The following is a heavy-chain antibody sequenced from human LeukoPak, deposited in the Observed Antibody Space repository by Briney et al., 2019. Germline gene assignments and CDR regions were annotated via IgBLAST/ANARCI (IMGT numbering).Heavy chain of an antibody. CDR1: GFIFSNHS. Sequence: GGSLRLSCVVSGFIFSNHSMNWVRQAPGRGLEWVSSISSRGSYRFYADSVKGRFTISRDNASKSLSLQMTSLRGEDTAVYYCVRGSRKLGGMDVWGQGTTVTVSS. J-gene: IGHJ6*02. V-gene: IGHV3-21*01. D-gene: IGHD1-7*01. CDR2: ISSRGSYR. CDR3: VRGSRKLGGMDV.